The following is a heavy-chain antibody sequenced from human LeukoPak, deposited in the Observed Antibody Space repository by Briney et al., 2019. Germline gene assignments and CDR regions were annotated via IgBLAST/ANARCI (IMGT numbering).Heavy chain of an antibody. CDR2: ITSDSSYM. Sequence: GGSLRLSCVASGFTFSSYTMSWVRQAPGKGLEWVSSITSDSSYMYYADSVKGRFTISRDNAKNSLCLQMNSLRAEDTAVYYCARLDWGGGSLDAFDIWGQGTMVTVSS. CDR1: GFTFSSYT. V-gene: IGHV3-21*01. CDR3: ARLDWGGGSLDAFDI. D-gene: IGHD3-16*01. J-gene: IGHJ3*02.